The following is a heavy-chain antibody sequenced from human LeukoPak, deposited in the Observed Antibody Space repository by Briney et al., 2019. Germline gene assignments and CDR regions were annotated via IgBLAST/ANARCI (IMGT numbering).Heavy chain of an antibody. CDR3: ARGGPDYYDSSGYFPEGRYYYGMDV. Sequence: GGSLRLSCAASGFTFSSYCMHWVRQAPGKGLEWVAVIWYDGSNKYYADSVKGRFTISRDNSKNTLYLQVNSLRAEDTAVYYCARGGPDYYDSSGYFPEGRYYYGMDVWGQGTTVTVSS. D-gene: IGHD3-22*01. CDR1: GFTFSSYC. J-gene: IGHJ6*02. CDR2: IWYDGSNK. V-gene: IGHV3-33*01.